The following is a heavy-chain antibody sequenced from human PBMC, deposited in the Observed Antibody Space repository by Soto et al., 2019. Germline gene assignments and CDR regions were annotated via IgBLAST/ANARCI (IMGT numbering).Heavy chain of an antibody. D-gene: IGHD3-22*01. CDR2: IYYSGST. CDR3: VTYYYDSSGYYSNFRWFDP. J-gene: IGHJ5*02. V-gene: IGHV4-59*12. Sequence: SETLSLTCTVSGGSISSYYWSWIRQPPGKGLEWIGYIYYSGSTNYNPSLKSRVTISVDTSKNQFSLKLSSVTAADTAVYYCVTYYYDSSGYYSNFRWFDPWGQGTLVTVSS. CDR1: GGSISSYY.